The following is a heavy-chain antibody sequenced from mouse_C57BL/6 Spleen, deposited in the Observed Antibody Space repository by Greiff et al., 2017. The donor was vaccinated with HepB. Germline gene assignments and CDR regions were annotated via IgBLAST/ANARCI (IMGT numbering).Heavy chain of an antibody. CDR3: ARLGEKAWFAY. CDR1: GFTFSSYG. J-gene: IGHJ3*01. Sequence: EVKLVESGGDLVKPGGSLKLSCAASGFTFSSYGMSWVRQTPDKRLEWVATISSGGSYTYYPDSVKGRFTISRDNAKNTLYLQMSSLKSEDTAMYYCARLGEKAWFAYWGQGTRVTVSA. V-gene: IGHV5-6*01. CDR2: ISSGGSYT. D-gene: IGHD3-3*01.